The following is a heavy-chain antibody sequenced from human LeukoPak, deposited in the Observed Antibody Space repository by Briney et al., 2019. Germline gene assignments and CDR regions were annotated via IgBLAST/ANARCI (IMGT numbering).Heavy chain of an antibody. CDR1: GLTFRSYG. J-gene: IGHJ4*02. CDR3: ARDRHYGSGSSYYFDY. D-gene: IGHD3-10*01. V-gene: IGHV3-33*01. Sequence: PGRSLRLSCAASGLTFRSYGMHWVRPAPGKGLEGVAVIWYDGSNKYYADSVKGRFTISRDNSKNTLYLQMNSLRAEDTAVYYCARDRHYGSGSSYYFDYWGQGTLVTVSS. CDR2: IWYDGSNK.